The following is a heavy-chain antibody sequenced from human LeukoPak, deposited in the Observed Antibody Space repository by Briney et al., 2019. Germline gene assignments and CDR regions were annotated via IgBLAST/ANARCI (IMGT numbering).Heavy chain of an antibody. CDR2: IKQDGSEK. V-gene: IGHV3-7*03. J-gene: IGHJ4*02. CDR3: TSGLSVRRSNNTPVDY. CDR1: GFTFSNYW. D-gene: IGHD1-1*01. Sequence: PGGPLRLSCAASGFTFSNYWMSWVRQAPGKGLEWVANIKQDGSEKYYVDSVKGRFTISRDSAQNSLYLQMNSLKTEDTAVYYCTSGLSVRRSNNTPVDYWGQGTLVTVSS.